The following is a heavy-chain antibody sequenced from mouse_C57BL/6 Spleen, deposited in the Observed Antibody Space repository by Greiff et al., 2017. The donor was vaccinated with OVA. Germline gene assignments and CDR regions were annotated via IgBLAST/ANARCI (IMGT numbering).Heavy chain of an antibody. D-gene: IGHD1-1*01. CDR1: GYSFTGYY. CDR3: ATGDYYGSPYFDV. V-gene: IGHV1-43*01. Sequence: VHVKQSGPELVKPGASVKISCKASGYSFTGYYMHWVKQSSEKSLEWIGEINPCTGGTRYNQQFKGKATLTVDKSSSTAYMQLKSLTSEDSAVYYCATGDYYGSPYFDVWGTGTTVTVSS. CDR2: INPCTGGT. J-gene: IGHJ1*03.